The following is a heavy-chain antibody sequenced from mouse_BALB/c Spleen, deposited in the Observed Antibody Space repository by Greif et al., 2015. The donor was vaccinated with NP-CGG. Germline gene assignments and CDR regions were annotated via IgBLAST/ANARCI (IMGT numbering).Heavy chain of an antibody. J-gene: IGHJ3*01. CDR1: GYTFTDYW. CDR3: ARSEGFAY. CDR2: IDTSDSYT. V-gene: IGHV1-69*01. Sequence: ESGAELVMPGASVKMSCKASGYTFTDYWMHWVKQRPGQGLEWIGAIDTSDSYTSYNQKFKGKATLTVDESSSTAYMQLSSLTSEDSAVYYCARSEGFAYWGQGTLVTVSA.